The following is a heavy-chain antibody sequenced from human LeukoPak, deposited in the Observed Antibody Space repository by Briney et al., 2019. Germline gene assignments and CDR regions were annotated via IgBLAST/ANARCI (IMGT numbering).Heavy chain of an antibody. CDR1: GGSISRYY. CDR2: LYTSGST. CDR3: AREKRIAVAGTNYYYMDV. J-gene: IGHJ6*03. D-gene: IGHD6-19*01. V-gene: IGHV4-4*07. Sequence: SETLSLTCTLSGGSISRYYWSWIRQPAGKGLEWIGRLYTSGSTNYNPSLKSRVTISVDKSKDQFSLKLSSVTAADTAVYYCAREKRIAVAGTNYYYMDVWGKGTTVTVSS.